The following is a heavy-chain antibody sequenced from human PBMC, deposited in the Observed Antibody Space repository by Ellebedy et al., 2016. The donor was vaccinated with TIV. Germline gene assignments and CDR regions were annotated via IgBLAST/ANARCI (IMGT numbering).Heavy chain of an antibody. Sequence: SETLSLTXTVSGDSTSSHTSWPCIRQPPGKGLEWIATIYYSGSTYYNPSLKSRVTISGDTSKNQFSLKLSSVTAADTAVYYCAAHGPPDYYGSLRGPWGQGTLVTVSS. V-gene: IGHV4-39*01. J-gene: IGHJ5*02. CDR1: GDSTSSHTS. CDR3: AAHGPPDYYGSLRGP. D-gene: IGHD3-10*01. CDR2: IYYSGST.